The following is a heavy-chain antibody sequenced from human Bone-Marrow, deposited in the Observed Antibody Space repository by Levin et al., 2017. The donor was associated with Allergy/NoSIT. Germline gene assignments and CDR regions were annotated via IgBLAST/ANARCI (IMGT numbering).Heavy chain of an antibody. CDR3: AREKGGTRGWYTVDY. J-gene: IGHJ4*02. V-gene: IGHV3-23*01. CDR2: IRGSGERT. Sequence: LAGGSLRLSCAASGFTFTSYAITWVRQAPGKGLEWISAIRGSGERTYYADSVEGRFTVSRDNSKDTVYLQMNSLRGEDTAVYFCAREKGGTRGWYTVDYWGQGALVIVSP. CDR1: GFTFTSYA. D-gene: IGHD6-19*01.